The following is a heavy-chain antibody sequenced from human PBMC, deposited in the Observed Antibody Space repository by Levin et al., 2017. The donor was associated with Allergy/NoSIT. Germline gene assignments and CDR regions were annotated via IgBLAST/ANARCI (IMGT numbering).Heavy chain of an antibody. D-gene: IGHD6-19*01. J-gene: IGHJ3*02. V-gene: IGHV4-31*03. CDR1: VGSISSSIYY. CDR3: ARDSPDIAVPDDAFDI. CDR2: IYNSGST. Sequence: SQTLSLTCTVSVGSISSSIYYWTWIRQHPGKGLEWVGYIYNSGSTYYNPSLESRVTISMDTSKNQFSLKLSSVTAADTAVYYCARDSPDIAVPDDAFDIWGQGTLVTVSS.